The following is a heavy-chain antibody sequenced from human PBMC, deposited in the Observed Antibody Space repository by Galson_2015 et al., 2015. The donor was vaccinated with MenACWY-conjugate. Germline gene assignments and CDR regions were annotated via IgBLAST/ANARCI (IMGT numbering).Heavy chain of an antibody. CDR2: VNSDGSGT. CDR3: ARSYVPGSDRKNYYMDV. J-gene: IGHJ6*03. Sequence: SLRLSCAASGFTFSSYWMHWVRQAPGKGLVWVSRVNSDGSGTGYADSGKGRFTISRDNAKNMLFLQMNSLKVEDTAEYYCARSYVPGSDRKNYYMDVWGRGTTVTVSS. D-gene: IGHD3-16*01. V-gene: IGHV3-74*01. CDR1: GFTFSSYW.